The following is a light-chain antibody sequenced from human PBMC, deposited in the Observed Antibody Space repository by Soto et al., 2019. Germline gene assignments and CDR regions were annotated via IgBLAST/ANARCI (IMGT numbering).Light chain of an antibody. CDR2: DTT. CDR1: QSVNSSY. CDR3: QQYGSSPFT. J-gene: IGKJ3*01. Sequence: DMVLTQSPGTLYLSPGERATLSCRASQSVNSSYLALYQQKPGQPPRLLIYDTTTRATGIPDRLRGSGSGADFTLTRIRLEPEDFAVFYCQQYGSSPFTFGPGTKVHIK. V-gene: IGKV3-20*01.